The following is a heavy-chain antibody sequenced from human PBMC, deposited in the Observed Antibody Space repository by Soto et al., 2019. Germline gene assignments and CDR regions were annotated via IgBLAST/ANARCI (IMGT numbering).Heavy chain of an antibody. V-gene: IGHV1-69*01. CDR2: IIPVLGIT. Sequence: QAQLMQSGAEVKKPGSSVKVSCKASGGTFSGYAISWVRQAPGQGLEWMGGIIPVLGITNYAQKFQGRITIDADESTGTAYMGLRSLGSEDTAVYYCARDPRSITGTTSSEDFQHWGPGTLVSVSS. D-gene: IGHD1-20*01. CDR1: GGTFSGYA. J-gene: IGHJ1*01. CDR3: ARDPRSITGTTSSEDFQH.